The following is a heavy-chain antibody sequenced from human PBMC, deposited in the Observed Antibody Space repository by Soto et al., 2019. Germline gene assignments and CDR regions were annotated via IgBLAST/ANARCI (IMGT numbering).Heavy chain of an antibody. V-gene: IGHV4-59*01. CDR2: IYDSGRT. D-gene: IGHD3-10*01. CDR1: GDSISSYY. CDR3: AGGTMPYYYYGMDV. Sequence: QVQLQESGPGLVKPSETLSLTCTVCGDSISSYYWTWIRQPPGEGLEWIGYIYDSGRTYYNPSLKSRVTISVDTSKNQFSLRLSSVSAADTAVYYCAGGTMPYYYYGMDVWGQGATVTVSS. J-gene: IGHJ6*02.